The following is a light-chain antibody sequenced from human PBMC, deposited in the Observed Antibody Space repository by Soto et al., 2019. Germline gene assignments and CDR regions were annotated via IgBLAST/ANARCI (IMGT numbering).Light chain of an antibody. V-gene: IGLV2-23*01. J-gene: IGLJ1*01. Sequence: QSALTQPASVSGSPGQSSTISCTGTSSDVGSYNLVSWYQQHPGKAPKLMIYEGSKRPSGVSNRFSGSKSGNTASLTISGLQAEDEADYYCCSYAGSSKGFGTGTKLTVL. CDR1: SSDVGSYNL. CDR3: CSYAGSSKG. CDR2: EGS.